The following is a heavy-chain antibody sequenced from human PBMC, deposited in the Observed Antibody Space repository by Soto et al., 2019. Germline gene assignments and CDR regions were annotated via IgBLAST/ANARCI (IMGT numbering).Heavy chain of an antibody. CDR3: AKGGGYSYGYNVY. Sequence: GGSLRLSCAASGFTFSSYAMSWVRQAPGKGLEWVSAISGSGGSTYYADSVRGRFTISRDNSKNTLYLQMNSLRAEDTAVYYCAKGGGYSYGYNVYWGQGTLVTVSS. D-gene: IGHD5-18*01. V-gene: IGHV3-23*01. J-gene: IGHJ4*02. CDR2: ISGSGGST. CDR1: GFTFSSYA.